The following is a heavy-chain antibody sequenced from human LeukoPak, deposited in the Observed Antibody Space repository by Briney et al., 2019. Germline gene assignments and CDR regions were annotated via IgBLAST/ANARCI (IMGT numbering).Heavy chain of an antibody. CDR3: ARDADSSSWYLTD. D-gene: IGHD6-13*01. Sequence: GGSLRLSCTASGFTFGDYAMSWVRQAPGKGLEWVANIKQDGSEKYYVDSVKGRFTISRDNAKNSLYLQMNSLRAEDTAVYYCARDADSSSWYLTDWGQGTLVTVSS. CDR2: IKQDGSEK. J-gene: IGHJ4*02. V-gene: IGHV3-7*01. CDR1: GFTFGDYA.